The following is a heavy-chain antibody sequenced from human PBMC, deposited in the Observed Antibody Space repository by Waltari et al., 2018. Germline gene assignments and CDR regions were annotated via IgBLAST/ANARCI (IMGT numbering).Heavy chain of an antibody. V-gene: IGHV3-74*01. Sequence: EVQLVESGGGLVQPGGSLRLSCAASGFAFSSCWMHWVLQAPGKGMVGVSHINTDGSITAYADSVKGRFTISRDNAKNTLYLQMNSLRPEDTAVYYCAPQISMIQGVDWGQGTLVTVSS. CDR2: INTDGSIT. J-gene: IGHJ4*02. CDR3: APQISMIQGVD. CDR1: GFAFSSCW. D-gene: IGHD3-22*01.